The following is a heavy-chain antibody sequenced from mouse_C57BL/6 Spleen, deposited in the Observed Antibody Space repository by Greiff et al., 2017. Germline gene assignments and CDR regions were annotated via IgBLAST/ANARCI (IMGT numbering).Heavy chain of an antibody. D-gene: IGHD1-1*01. CDR2: IYPGNSDT. J-gene: IGHJ1*03. Sequence: EVQLQQSGTVLARPGASVKMSCKTSGYTFTSYWMHWVKQRPGQGLEWIGAIYPGNSDTSYNQKFKGKAKLTAVTSASTAYMELSSLTNEDSAVYYCTREYYYGSSRYFDVWGTGTTVTVSS. V-gene: IGHV1-5*01. CDR1: GYTFTSYW. CDR3: TREYYYGSSRYFDV.